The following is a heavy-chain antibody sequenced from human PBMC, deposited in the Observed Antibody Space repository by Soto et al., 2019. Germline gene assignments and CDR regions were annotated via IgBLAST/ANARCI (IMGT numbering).Heavy chain of an antibody. J-gene: IGHJ5*02. CDR2: INHSGST. Sequence: SETLSLTCAVYGGSFSYYYWIWIRQPPGKGLEWIGEINHSGSTNYNPSLKSRVTISVDTSKNQFSLKLNSVTAADTAVYYCARDENVRVIAAAGNWFDPWGQGTLVTVSS. D-gene: IGHD6-13*01. CDR1: GGSFSYYY. CDR3: ARDENVRVIAAAGNWFDP. V-gene: IGHV4-34*01.